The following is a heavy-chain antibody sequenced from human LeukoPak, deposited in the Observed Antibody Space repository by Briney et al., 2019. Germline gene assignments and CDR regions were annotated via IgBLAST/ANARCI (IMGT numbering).Heavy chain of an antibody. V-gene: IGHV3-21*01. D-gene: IGHD3-22*01. CDR2: IDSSSRNI. CDR1: GFTFIIYS. CDR3: ARDLAYYYDSSYD. Sequence: GGSLRLSCAASGFTFIIYSMNWVRQAPGKGLEWVSSIDSSSRNINYADSVRGRFTISRDNAKNALYLQMNSLRAEDTAVYYCARDLAYYYDSSYDWGQGTLVSVSS. J-gene: IGHJ4*02.